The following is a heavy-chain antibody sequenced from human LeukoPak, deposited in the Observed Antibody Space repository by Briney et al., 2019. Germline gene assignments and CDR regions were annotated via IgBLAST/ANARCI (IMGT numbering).Heavy chain of an antibody. CDR2: IRYDGSNK. D-gene: IGHD3-22*01. V-gene: IGHV3-30*02. J-gene: IGHJ4*02. Sequence: TGGSLRLSCAASGFTFSNYAMSWVRQAPGKGLEWVAFIRYDGSNKYHADSVKGRFTISRDSSKNTLYLQMSSLRAEDTAVYYCAKDYYDSSGYFRVPHVSDYRGQGTLVTVSS. CDR1: GFTFSNYA. CDR3: AKDYYDSSGYFRVPHVSDY.